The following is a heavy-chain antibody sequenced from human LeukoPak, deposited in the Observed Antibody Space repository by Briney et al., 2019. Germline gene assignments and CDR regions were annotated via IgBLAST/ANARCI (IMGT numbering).Heavy chain of an antibody. D-gene: IGHD1-14*01. V-gene: IGHV5-51*01. J-gene: IGHJ3*02. CDR2: INPGDSDT. CDR1: GYSFTSYW. CDR3: ARHVTTASAARGFDI. Sequence: GESLKISCKGSGYSFTSYWIGWVRQMPGKGLEWMGIINPGDSDTRYSPSFQGQVTISADKSINTAYLQWSGLKASDTAVYYCARHVTTASAARGFDIWGQGTMVTVSS.